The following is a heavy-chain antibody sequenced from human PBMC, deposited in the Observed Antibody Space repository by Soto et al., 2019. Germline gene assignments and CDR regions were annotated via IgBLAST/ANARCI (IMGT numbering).Heavy chain of an antibody. J-gene: IGHJ1*01. CDR1: GFSFSYYA. V-gene: IGHV3-30*03. CDR2: IAYDASKK. D-gene: IGHD2-15*01. Sequence: QVQLVESGGGVVQPGRSLRLSCAASGFSFSYYAMHWVSQAPGKGLEWVAVIAYDASKKYDADSVKGRFTISRDNSKNTLYLQMNSLRDEDTAVYYCASPYCSGGSCYLTEYFQHWGQGTLVTVSS. CDR3: ASPYCSGGSCYLTEYFQH.